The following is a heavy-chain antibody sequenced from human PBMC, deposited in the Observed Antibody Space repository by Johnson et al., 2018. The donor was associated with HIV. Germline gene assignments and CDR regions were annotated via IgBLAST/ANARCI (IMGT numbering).Heavy chain of an antibody. V-gene: IGHV3-11*04. D-gene: IGHD6-19*01. J-gene: IGHJ3*02. CDR3: VRDRGSGWDDAFDI. Sequence: QVLLVESGGGVVQPGRSLRLSCAVSGFTFTNAWMSWIRQAPGKGLEWVSYISSSGSTIYYADSVKGRFTISRDNAKNTLYLQMNSLSAEDTAVYYCVRDRGSGWDDAFDIWGQGTMVTVSS. CDR1: GFTFTNAW. CDR2: ISSSGSTI.